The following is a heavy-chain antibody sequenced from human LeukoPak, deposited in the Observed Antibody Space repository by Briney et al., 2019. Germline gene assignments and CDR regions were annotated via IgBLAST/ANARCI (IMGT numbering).Heavy chain of an antibody. CDR2: IIPILGIA. CDR3: ASTVTTLGWFDP. CDR1: GGTFSSYA. Sequence: SVKVSCKASGGTFSSYAISWVRQAPGQGLEWMGRIIPILGIANYAQKFQGRVTITADKSTSTAYMELSSLRSGDTAVYYCASTVTTLGWFDPWGQGTLVTVSS. V-gene: IGHV1-69*04. D-gene: IGHD4-17*01. J-gene: IGHJ5*02.